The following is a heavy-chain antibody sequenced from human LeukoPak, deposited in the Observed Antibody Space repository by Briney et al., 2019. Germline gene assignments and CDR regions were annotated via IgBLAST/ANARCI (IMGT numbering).Heavy chain of an antibody. CDR2: ISGSGGST. D-gene: IGHD6-13*01. J-gene: IGHJ4*02. CDR1: GFTFSSYA. CDR3: AKGLAVAALYFDY. V-gene: IGHV3-23*01. Sequence: GGSLRLSCAASGFTFSSYAMSWVRKAPGKGLDWVSAISGSGGSTYYADSVKGRFTISRDNSKNTLYLQMNSLRAEDTAVYYCAKGLAVAALYFDYWGQGTLVTVSS.